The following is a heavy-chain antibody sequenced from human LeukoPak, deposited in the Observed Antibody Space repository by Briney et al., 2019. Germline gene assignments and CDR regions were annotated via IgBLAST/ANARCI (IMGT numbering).Heavy chain of an antibody. V-gene: IGHV3-21*01. CDR2: ISSSSSYI. Sequence: GGSLRLSCAASGFTFSSYSMNWVRQAPGKGLEWVSSISSSSSYIYYADSVKGRFTISRDNAKNSLYLQMNSLRAEDTAVYYCARVGYSSGWLAEYFRHWGQGTLVTVSS. J-gene: IGHJ1*01. CDR3: ARVGYSSGWLAEYFRH. D-gene: IGHD6-19*01. CDR1: GFTFSSYS.